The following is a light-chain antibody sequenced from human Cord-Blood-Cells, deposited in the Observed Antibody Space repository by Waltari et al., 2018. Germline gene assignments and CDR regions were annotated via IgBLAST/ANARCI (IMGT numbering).Light chain of an antibody. Sequence: EIVMTQSPAPLSVSPGESATLSSRASQSVSSNLAWYQQKPGQAPRLLIYGAPTRATGIPARVSGSGSGTEFTLTISSLQSEDFAVDYCQQYNNWPPLTFGGGTKVEIK. CDR1: QSVSSN. V-gene: IGKV3-15*01. CDR2: GAP. J-gene: IGKJ4*01. CDR3: QQYNNWPPLT.